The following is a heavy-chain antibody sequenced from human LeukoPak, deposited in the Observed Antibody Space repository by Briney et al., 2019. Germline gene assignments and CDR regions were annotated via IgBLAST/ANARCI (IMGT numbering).Heavy chain of an antibody. CDR2: ISSSSSYI. CDR1: GFTFSSYS. D-gene: IGHD5-18*01. CDR3: ARHLSGVTGYTYGRGIDY. Sequence: GGSLRLSCAASGFTFSSYSMNWVRQAPGKGLEWVSSISSSSSYIYYADSVKGRFTISRDNAKTSLYLQMNSLRAEDTAVYYCARHLSGVTGYTYGRGIDYWGQGTLVSVSS. V-gene: IGHV3-21*01. J-gene: IGHJ4*02.